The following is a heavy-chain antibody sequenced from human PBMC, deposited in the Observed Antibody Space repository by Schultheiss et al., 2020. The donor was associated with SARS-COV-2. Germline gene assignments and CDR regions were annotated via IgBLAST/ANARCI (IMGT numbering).Heavy chain of an antibody. D-gene: IGHD6-19*01. CDR1: GFTFSNAW. CDR3: PRDLAVHFDY. Sequence: GGSLRLSCAASGFTFSNAWMNWVRQAPGKGLEWVSSISSSSSYIYYADSVKGRFTISRDNAKNSLYLQMNSLRAEDTAVYYCPRDLAVHFDYWGQGTLVTVSS. CDR2: ISSSSSYI. J-gene: IGHJ4*02. V-gene: IGHV3-21*01.